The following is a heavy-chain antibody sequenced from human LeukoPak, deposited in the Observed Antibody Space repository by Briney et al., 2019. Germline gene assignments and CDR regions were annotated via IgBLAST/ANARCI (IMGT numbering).Heavy chain of an antibody. CDR1: GGTFSSYA. J-gene: IGHJ4*02. D-gene: IGHD1/OR15-1a*01. Sequence: ASVKVSCKASGGTFSSYAISWVRQAPGQGLEWMGGIIPIFGTANYAQKFQGRVTITADKSASTAYMELSSLRSEDTAVYYCARAKQGNFDYWGQGTLVTVSS. V-gene: IGHV1-69*06. CDR3: ARAKQGNFDY. CDR2: IIPIFGTA.